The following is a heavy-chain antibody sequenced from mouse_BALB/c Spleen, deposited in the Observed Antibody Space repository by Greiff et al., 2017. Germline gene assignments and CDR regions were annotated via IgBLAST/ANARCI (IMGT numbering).Heavy chain of an antibody. CDR3: ARYGNLYYYAMDY. D-gene: IGHD2-1*01. Sequence: EVNLVESGGGLVKPGGSLKLSCAASGFTFSSYAMSWVRQTPEKRLEWVASISSGGSTYYPDSVKGRFTISRDNARNILYLQMSSLRSEDTAMYYCARYGNLYYYAMDYWGQGTSVTVSS. CDR2: ISSGGST. CDR1: GFTFSSYA. J-gene: IGHJ4*01. V-gene: IGHV5-6-5*01.